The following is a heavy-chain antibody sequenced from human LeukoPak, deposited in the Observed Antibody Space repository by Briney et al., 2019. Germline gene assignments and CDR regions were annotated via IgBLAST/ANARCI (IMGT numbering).Heavy chain of an antibody. V-gene: IGHV3-7*01. CDR1: GFTFSSYW. CDR3: TRSNSSGRGAFDI. J-gene: IGHJ3*02. Sequence: GGSLRLSCAASGFTFSSYWMSWVRQAPGKGLEWVANIKQDGSEKYYVDSVKGRFTISRDNVKNSLYLQMSSLRDEDTAVYYCTRSNSSGRGAFDIWGQGTMVTVSS. CDR2: IKQDGSEK. D-gene: IGHD6-19*01.